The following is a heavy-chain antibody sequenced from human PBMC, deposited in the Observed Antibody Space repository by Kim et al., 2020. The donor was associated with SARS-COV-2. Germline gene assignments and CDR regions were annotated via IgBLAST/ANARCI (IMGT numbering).Heavy chain of an antibody. D-gene: IGHD3-3*01. J-gene: IGHJ4*02. CDR3: ALKGSFGSGY. CDR2: VSGGCDKT. CDR1: GVAFSNYA. Sequence: GGSLRLSCAASGVAFSNYAMSWVRQAPGKGLEWVSAVSGGCDKTYYADSVKGRFSISRDDSKSTLYLHMNSLRAADTAIYYCALKGSFGSGYGGQGTLGTVSS. V-gene: IGHV3-23*01.